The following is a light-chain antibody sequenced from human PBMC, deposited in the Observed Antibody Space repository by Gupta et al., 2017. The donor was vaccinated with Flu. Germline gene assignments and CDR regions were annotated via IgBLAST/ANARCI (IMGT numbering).Light chain of an antibody. CDR3: QAYDHILSAGV. V-gene: IGLV1-40*01. CDR2: ANT. Sequence: QSALTQPLSVSGAPGQRVTLSCFGSISNPGANYDVHWYQQLPGAAPKLLIYANTNRPSGIPDRFSGSKSETSASLAITGLQAEDEADYYCQAYDHILSAGVFGTGTRVTVL. CDR1: ISNPGANYD. J-gene: IGLJ1*01.